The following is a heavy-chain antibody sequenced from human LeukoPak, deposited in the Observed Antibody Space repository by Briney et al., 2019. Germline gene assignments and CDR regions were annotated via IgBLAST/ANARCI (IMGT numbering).Heavy chain of an antibody. CDR2: IYYSGST. CDR1: GGSISSSSYY. J-gene: IGHJ4*02. D-gene: IGHD4-11*01. Sequence: PSETLCLTCTVSGGSISSSSYYWGWIRQPPGKGLEWIGSIYYSGSTYYNPSLKSRVTISVDTSKNQFSLKLSSVTAADTAVYYCARQRDVTVEPLDYWGQGTLVTVSS. V-gene: IGHV4-39*01. CDR3: ARQRDVTVEPLDY.